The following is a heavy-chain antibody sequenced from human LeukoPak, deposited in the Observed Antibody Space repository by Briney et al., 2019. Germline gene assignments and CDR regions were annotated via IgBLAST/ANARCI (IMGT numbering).Heavy chain of an antibody. CDR3: ARTDYGDYWFDP. J-gene: IGHJ5*02. Sequence: SETQSLTCTVSGGTTSDYFWNWIRQPPGKGLEWIGHIYSSGTTNYNPSLMSRVTISLDTSKNQFSLKLTSVTAADTAVYYCARTDYGDYWFDPWGQGTLVTVSS. D-gene: IGHD4-17*01. CDR1: GGTTSDYF. V-gene: IGHV4-59*01. CDR2: IYSSGTT.